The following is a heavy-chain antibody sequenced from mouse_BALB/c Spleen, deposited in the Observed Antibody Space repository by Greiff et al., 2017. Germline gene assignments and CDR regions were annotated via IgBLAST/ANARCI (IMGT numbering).Heavy chain of an antibody. J-gene: IGHJ3*01. CDR1: GFNIKDTY. Sequence: VQLQQSGAELVKPGASVKLSCTASGFNIKDTYMHWVKQRPEQGLEWIGRIDPANGNTKYDPKFQGKATITADTSSNTAYLQLSSLTSEDTAVYYWARGQLGFSFAYWGQGTLVTVSA. D-gene: IGHD3-2*01. CDR3: ARGQLGFSFAY. CDR2: IDPANGNT. V-gene: IGHV14-3*02.